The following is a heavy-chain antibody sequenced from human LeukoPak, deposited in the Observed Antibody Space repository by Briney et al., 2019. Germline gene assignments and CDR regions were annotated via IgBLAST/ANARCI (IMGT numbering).Heavy chain of an antibody. CDR1: GGSISSSRYY. D-gene: IGHD6-25*01. J-gene: IGHJ4*02. CDR2: ISSSGSRT. CDR3: GIPNIAAADY. Sequence: ETLSLTCTVSGGSISSSRYYWGWIRQAPGKGLEWVSAISSSGSRTYYADSVKGRFTISRDNSGDTVYVYLQLTSLRAEDTAVYYCGIPNIAAADYWGLGTLVTVSS. V-gene: IGHV3-23*01.